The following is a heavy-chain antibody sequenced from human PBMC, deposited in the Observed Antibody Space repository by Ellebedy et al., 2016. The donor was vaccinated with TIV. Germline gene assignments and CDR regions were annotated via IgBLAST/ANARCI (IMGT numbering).Heavy chain of an antibody. J-gene: IGHJ4*02. CDR2: MSYDGSNI. CDR3: SRGIAVVMY. V-gene: IGHV3-30*04. D-gene: IGHD6-19*01. Sequence: PGGSLRLSCAASGFAFSNYAMHWVRQAPGKGLEWVAVMSYDGSNIQSADSVKGRFTISRDNAKNSLYLQMNSLRAEYTAVDYCSRGIAVVMYWGQGTLVTVSS. CDR1: GFAFSNYA.